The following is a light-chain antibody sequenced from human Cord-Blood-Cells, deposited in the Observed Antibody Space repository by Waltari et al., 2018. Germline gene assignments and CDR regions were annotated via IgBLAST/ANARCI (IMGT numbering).Light chain of an antibody. CDR1: QSISSY. CDR3: QQSYSTPPS. J-gene: IGKJ2*03. CDR2: AAS. V-gene: IGKV1-39*01. Sequence: DIQMTQSPSSLSASVGHRVPITCRASQSISSYLNWYQQKPGKAPKPLIYAASSLQSGVPSRFSGSGSGTDFTLTISSLQPEDFATYYCQQSYSTPPSFGHGTKLEIK.